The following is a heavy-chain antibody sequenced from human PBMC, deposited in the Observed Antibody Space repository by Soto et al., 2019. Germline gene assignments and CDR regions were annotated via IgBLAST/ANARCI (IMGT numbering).Heavy chain of an antibody. J-gene: IGHJ3*02. D-gene: IGHD7-27*01. CDR1: GGSVSGGSYS. V-gene: IGHV4-61*01. Sequence: QVQLQESGPGLVKPSETLSLTCTVSGGSVSGGSYSWSWIRQPPGKGLEWIGYLYYSGSTNYNPSLNSRVTISVDTSKNQFSLKLSTVTAADTAVYYCARGLGRTGAGWTDAFDIWGQGTMVTVSS. CDR2: LYYSGST. CDR3: ARGLGRTGAGWTDAFDI.